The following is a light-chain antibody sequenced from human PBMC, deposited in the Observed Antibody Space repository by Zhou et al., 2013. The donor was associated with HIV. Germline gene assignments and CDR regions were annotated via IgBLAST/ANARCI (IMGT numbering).Light chain of an antibody. V-gene: IGKV3-20*01. CDR2: GAS. CDR1: QSVRSN. J-gene: IGKJ1*01. Sequence: IVLTQSPATLSVSPGERATLSCRASQSVRSNLAWYQQKPGQAPRLLIYGASARATGIPDRFSGSGSGTDFTLTISRLEPEDFAVYYCQQYGSSPPTFGQGPRWKS. CDR3: QQYGSSPPT.